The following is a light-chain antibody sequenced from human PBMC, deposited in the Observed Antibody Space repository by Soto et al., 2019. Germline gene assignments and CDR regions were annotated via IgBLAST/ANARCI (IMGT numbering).Light chain of an antibody. J-gene: IGLJ2*01. CDR2: LNSDGSH. CDR1: SGHSSYA. Sequence: QPVRAQSPSASASLGASVKLTCTLSSGHSSYAIAWHQQQPEKGPRYLMKLNSDGSHSKGDGIPDRFSGSSSGAERYLTISSLQSEDEADYYCQTRGTGMVFGGGTKLTVL. V-gene: IGLV4-69*01. CDR3: QTRGTGMV.